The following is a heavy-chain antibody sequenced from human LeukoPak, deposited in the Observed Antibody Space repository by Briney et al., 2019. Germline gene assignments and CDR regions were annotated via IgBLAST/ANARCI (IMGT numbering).Heavy chain of an antibody. CDR1: GFTFSSYA. Sequence: GGSLRLSCAASGFTFSSYAMSWVRQAPGKGLEWVSAISGSGGSTYYADSVKDRFTISRDNSKNTLYLQMNSLRAEDTAVYYCAKDIGVAAAGMTKAFDYWGQGTLVTVSS. CDR2: ISGSGGST. D-gene: IGHD6-13*01. CDR3: AKDIGVAAAGMTKAFDY. V-gene: IGHV3-23*01. J-gene: IGHJ4*02.